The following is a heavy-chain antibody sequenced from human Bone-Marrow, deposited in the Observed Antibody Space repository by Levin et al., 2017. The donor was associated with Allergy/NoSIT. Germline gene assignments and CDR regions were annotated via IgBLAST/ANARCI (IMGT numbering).Heavy chain of an antibody. Sequence: GGSLRLSCAASGFTFSSYAMHWVRQAPGKGLEWVAVISYDGSNKYYADSVKGRFTISRDNSKNTLYLQMNSLRAEDTAVYYCARGEYQLPGGSNYYGMDGWGQGTTVTVSS. CDR1: GFTFSSYA. V-gene: IGHV3-30*04. CDR3: ARGEYQLPGGSNYYGMDG. CDR2: ISYDGSNK. J-gene: IGHJ6*02. D-gene: IGHD2-2*01.